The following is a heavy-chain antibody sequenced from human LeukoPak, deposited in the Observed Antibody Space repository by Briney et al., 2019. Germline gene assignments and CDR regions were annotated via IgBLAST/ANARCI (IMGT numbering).Heavy chain of an antibody. D-gene: IGHD5-24*01. V-gene: IGHV1-24*01. CDR1: GYTLTELS. Sequence: ASVKVSCKVSGYTLTELSMHWVRQAPGKGLEWMGGFDPEDGETIYAQKFQGRVTMTEDTSTDTAYMELSSLRSEDTAVYYCATASRRWLQVQLDYWGQGTLVTVSS. J-gene: IGHJ4*02. CDR3: ATASRRWLQVQLDY. CDR2: FDPEDGET.